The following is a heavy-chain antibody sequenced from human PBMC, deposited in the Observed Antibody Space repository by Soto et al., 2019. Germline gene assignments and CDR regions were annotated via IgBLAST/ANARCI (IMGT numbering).Heavy chain of an antibody. CDR1: GFTFSSYS. J-gene: IGHJ4*02. D-gene: IGHD3-10*01. CDR2: FRGSGDDGTT. CDR3: AKKVNSGSGSQYFDY. V-gene: IGHV3-23*01. Sequence: GGSLRLSCAASGFTFSSYSISWVRHSPGKGLEWVSGFRGSGDDGTTYYADSVKGRFTISRDNSKNMLFLQMNSLRAEDTAIYYCAKKVNSGSGSQYFDYWGQGTLVTVS.